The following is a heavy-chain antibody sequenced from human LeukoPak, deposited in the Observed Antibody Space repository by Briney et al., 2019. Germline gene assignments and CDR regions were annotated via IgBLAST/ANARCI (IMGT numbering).Heavy chain of an antibody. J-gene: IGHJ4*02. D-gene: IGHD6-13*01. V-gene: IGHV4-59*01. Sequence: PSETLSLTCTVSGGSISSYYWSWIRQPPGKGLEWIGYIYYSGSTNYNPSLKSRVTISVDTSKNQFPLKLSSVTAADTAVYYCARDRAAAGTGGFDYWGQGTLVTVSS. CDR2: IYYSGST. CDR1: GGSISSYY. CDR3: ARDRAAAGTGGFDY.